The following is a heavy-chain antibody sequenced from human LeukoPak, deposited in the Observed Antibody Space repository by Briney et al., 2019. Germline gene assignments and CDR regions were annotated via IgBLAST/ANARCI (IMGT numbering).Heavy chain of an antibody. Sequence: ASVKASCKASGYSFITYGITWVRQAPGQGLEWMGGISTYDGNTNYAQKFQGRVTMTTDTSTSTAYMELRSLRSDDTAVYYCARALYSNYVRALYYFDFWGQGMLVTVSS. J-gene: IGHJ4*02. CDR3: ARALYSNYVRALYYFDF. V-gene: IGHV1-18*01. CDR1: GYSFITYG. D-gene: IGHD4-11*01. CDR2: ISTYDGNT.